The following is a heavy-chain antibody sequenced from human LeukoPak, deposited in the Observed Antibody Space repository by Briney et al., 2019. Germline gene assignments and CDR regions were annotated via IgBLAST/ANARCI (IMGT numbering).Heavy chain of an antibody. D-gene: IGHD3-16*01. Sequence: PSETLSLTCAVYGGSFSGYYWSWIRQPPGKGLEWIGEINHSGSTNYNPTLKSRVTISVDTSKNQFSLKLSSVTAADTAVYYCARGRPIPWGTPFDYWGQGTLVTVSS. J-gene: IGHJ4*02. CDR1: GGSFSGYY. V-gene: IGHV4-34*01. CDR2: INHSGST. CDR3: ARGRPIPWGTPFDY.